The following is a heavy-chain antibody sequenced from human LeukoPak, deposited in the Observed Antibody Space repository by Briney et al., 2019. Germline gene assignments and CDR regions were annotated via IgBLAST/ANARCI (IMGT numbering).Heavy chain of an antibody. D-gene: IGHD5-24*01. Sequence: GASVKVSCKASGYTFTSYYMHWVRQAPGQGLEWMGIINPSGGSTSYAQKFQGRATMTRDTSTSTVYMELSSLRSEDTAVYYCARALYNPRRWFDPWGQGTLVTVSS. CDR1: GYTFTSYY. J-gene: IGHJ5*02. V-gene: IGHV1-46*01. CDR3: ARALYNPRRWFDP. CDR2: INPSGGST.